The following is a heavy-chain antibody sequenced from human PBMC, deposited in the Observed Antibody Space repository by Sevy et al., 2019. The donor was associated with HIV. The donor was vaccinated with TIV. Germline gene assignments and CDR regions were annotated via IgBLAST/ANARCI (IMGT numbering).Heavy chain of an antibody. CDR2: ISTGTDHI. CDR3: ANRAVLGGYFDS. Sequence: GGSLRLSCTASGYTFPAFSFNWVRRAPGKGLEWLSYISTGTDHIYYADSAKGRFTISRDDAKNSVYLEMKSLRDQDTALYYCANRAVLGGYFDSWGQGTLVTVSS. D-gene: IGHD3-16*01. V-gene: IGHV3-21*05. J-gene: IGHJ4*02. CDR1: GYTFPAFS.